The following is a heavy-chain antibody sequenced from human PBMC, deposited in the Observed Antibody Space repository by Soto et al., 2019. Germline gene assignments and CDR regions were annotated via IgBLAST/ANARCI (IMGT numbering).Heavy chain of an antibody. D-gene: IGHD6-13*01. CDR3: AKGRPVSSSWYDGVFDY. CDR2: ISGSGGST. CDR1: GFTFSSYA. J-gene: IGHJ4*02. V-gene: IGHV3-23*01. Sequence: PGGSLRLSCAASGFTFSSYAMSWVRQAPGKGLEWVSAISGSGGSTYYADSVKGRFTISRDNSKNTLYLQMNSLRAEDTAVYYCAKGRPVSSSWYDGVFDYWGQGTLVTVSS.